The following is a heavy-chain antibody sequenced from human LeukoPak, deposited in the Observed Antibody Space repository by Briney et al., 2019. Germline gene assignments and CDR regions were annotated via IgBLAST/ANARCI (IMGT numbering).Heavy chain of an antibody. V-gene: IGHV4-34*01. D-gene: IGHD6-13*01. CDR1: GGSFSGYY. Sequence: SETLSLTCAVYGGSFSGYYWSWIRQPPGKGLEWIGEINHSGSTSYNPSLKSRVTISVDTSKNQFSLKLSSVTAADTAVYYCAATIAAAGNRGYWGQGTLVTVSS. J-gene: IGHJ4*02. CDR3: AATIAAAGNRGY. CDR2: INHSGST.